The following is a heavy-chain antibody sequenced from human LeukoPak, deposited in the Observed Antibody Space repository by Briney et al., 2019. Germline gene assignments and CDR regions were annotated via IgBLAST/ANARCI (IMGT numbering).Heavy chain of an antibody. CDR2: IIPISATT. J-gene: IGHJ4*02. CDR3: ARDIVAGPLYY. Sequence: GASVKVSCKASGGSFSSYSITWVRQAPGQGLEWMGAIIPISATTDYAQKFQGRVTITADESTSTAYMGLSDLKSGDTAVYYCARDIVAGPLYYWGQGTLVTVSS. CDR1: GGSFSSYS. V-gene: IGHV1-69*13. D-gene: IGHD5-12*01.